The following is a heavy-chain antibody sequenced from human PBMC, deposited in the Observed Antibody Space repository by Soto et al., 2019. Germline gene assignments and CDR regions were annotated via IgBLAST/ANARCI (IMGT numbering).Heavy chain of an antibody. D-gene: IGHD3-22*01. CDR2: IKSKTDGGTT. CDR3: TFSTLTYYYDSSGSDAFDI. Sequence: AGGSLRLSCVASGFTFSSYAMNWVRQAPGKGLEWVGRIKSKTDGGTTDYAAPVKGRFTISRDDSKNTLYLQMNSLKTEDTAVYYCTFSTLTYYYDSSGSDAFDIWGQGTMVTVSS. V-gene: IGHV3-15*01. J-gene: IGHJ3*02. CDR1: GFTFSSYA.